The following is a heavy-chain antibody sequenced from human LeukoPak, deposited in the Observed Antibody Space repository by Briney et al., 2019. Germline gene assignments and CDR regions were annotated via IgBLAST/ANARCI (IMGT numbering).Heavy chain of an antibody. V-gene: IGHV3-30*02. J-gene: IGHJ4*02. D-gene: IGHD3-22*01. CDR1: GFTFSTYG. CDR3: ARQYYYDSSGYYSFFDY. CDR2: IRYDGSNK. Sequence: PGGSLRLSCAASGFTFSTYGMHWVRQAPGKGLEWVAFIRYDGSNKHYADSVKGRFTISRDNSKNTLYLQMNSLRAEDTAVYYCARQYYYDSSGYYSFFDYWGQGTLVTVSS.